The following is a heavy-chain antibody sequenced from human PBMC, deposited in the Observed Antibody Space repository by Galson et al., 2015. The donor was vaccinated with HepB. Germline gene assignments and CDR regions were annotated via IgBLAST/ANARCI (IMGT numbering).Heavy chain of an antibody. D-gene: IGHD6-19*01. V-gene: IGHV1-18*04. CDR1: GYTFTSYG. CDR3: ARGYSSGWYKTEYFQH. Sequence: SVKVSCKASGYTFTSYGISWVRQAPGQGLEWMGWISAYNGNTNYAQKLQGRVTMTTDTSTSTAYMELRSLRSDDTAVYYCARGYSSGWYKTEYFQHWGQGTLVTVSS. J-gene: IGHJ1*01. CDR2: ISAYNGNT.